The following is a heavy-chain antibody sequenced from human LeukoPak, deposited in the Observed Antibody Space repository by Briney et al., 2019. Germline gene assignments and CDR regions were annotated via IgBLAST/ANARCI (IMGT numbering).Heavy chain of an antibody. CDR3: ARAQIAARLYLNYYYYMDV. V-gene: IGHV3-53*01. D-gene: IGHD6-6*01. CDR1: GFTVSGNY. Sequence: PGGSLRLSCAASGFTVSGNYMSWVRQAPGKGLEWVSVIYSGGTTYYADSVKGRFTISRDKSKNTLYLKMNSLRAEDTAVYYCARAQIAARLYLNYYYYMDVWGKGTTVTVSS. CDR2: IYSGGTT. J-gene: IGHJ6*03.